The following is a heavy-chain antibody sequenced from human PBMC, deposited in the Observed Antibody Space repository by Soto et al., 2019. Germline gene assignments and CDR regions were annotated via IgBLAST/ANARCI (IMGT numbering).Heavy chain of an antibody. J-gene: IGHJ6*02. V-gene: IGHV3-21*01. Sequence: GGSLRLSCAASGFTFSSYSMNWVRQAPGKGLEWVSSISSSSSYIYYADSVKGRFTISRDNAKNSLYLQMNSLRAEDTAVYYCARDYAAMASSDYYYYYGMDVWGQGTTVTVSS. D-gene: IGHD5-18*01. CDR3: ARDYAAMASSDYYYYYGMDV. CDR2: ISSSSSYI. CDR1: GFTFSSYS.